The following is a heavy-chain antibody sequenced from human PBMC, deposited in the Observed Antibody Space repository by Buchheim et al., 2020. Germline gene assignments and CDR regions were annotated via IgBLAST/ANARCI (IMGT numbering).Heavy chain of an antibody. Sequence: QVQLVQSEAEVKKPGASVKVSCKASGYTFTGYYMHWVRQAPGQGLEWMGWINPNSGGTNYAQKFQGWVTMTRETSISTAYMELSRLRSDGTAVYYCARGGSSSWYERPRWFDPWGQGTL. V-gene: IGHV1-2*04. D-gene: IGHD6-13*01. J-gene: IGHJ5*02. CDR2: INPNSGGT. CDR1: GYTFTGYY. CDR3: ARGGSSSWYERPRWFDP.